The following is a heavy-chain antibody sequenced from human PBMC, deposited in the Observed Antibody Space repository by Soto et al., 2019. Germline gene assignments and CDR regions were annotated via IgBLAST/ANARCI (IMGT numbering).Heavy chain of an antibody. CDR3: AREEIGGSGSCYNY. Sequence: ASVKVSCKASGYTFIKYFIHWVLQAPGQGLEWMAIAHPTNGETTYAQNFQGRVTVTSDTSTSTVHMELSSLRSEDTAIYYCAREEIGGSGSCYNYWGQGTRVTVSS. V-gene: IGHV1-46*01. CDR1: GYTFIKYF. J-gene: IGHJ4*02. D-gene: IGHD2-15*01. CDR2: AHPTNGET.